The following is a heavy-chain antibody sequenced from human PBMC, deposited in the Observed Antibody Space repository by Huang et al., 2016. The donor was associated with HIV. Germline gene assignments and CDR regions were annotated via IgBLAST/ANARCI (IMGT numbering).Heavy chain of an antibody. D-gene: IGHD2-2*01. J-gene: IGHJ3*02. CDR3: AIDSPLLGLVIVVVPVAPNAFDI. V-gene: IGHV1-18*01. CDR1: GYTFTSYG. CDR2: VSAFNGNT. Sequence: QVQLVQSGAEVKKPGASVKVSCKASGYTFTSYGISWVGQAPGQGLEWRGWVSAFNGNTKYAQQVQGRVTMTTDTSTSTAYMELRGLRSDDTAVYYCAIDSPLLGLVIVVVPVAPNAFDIWGQGTMVTVSS.